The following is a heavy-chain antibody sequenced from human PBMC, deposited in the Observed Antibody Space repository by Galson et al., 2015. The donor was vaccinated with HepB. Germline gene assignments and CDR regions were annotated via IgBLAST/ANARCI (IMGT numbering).Heavy chain of an antibody. J-gene: IGHJ4*02. D-gene: IGHD3-10*01. Sequence: SLRLSCAASGFTFSSYSMNWVRQAPGKGLEWVSSISSSSSYIYYADSVKGRFTISRDNAKNSLYLQMNSLRAEDTAVYYCARASDGLAEFTPFDYWGQGTLVTVSS. V-gene: IGHV3-21*01. CDR1: GFTFSSYS. CDR2: ISSSSSYI. CDR3: ARASDGLAEFTPFDY.